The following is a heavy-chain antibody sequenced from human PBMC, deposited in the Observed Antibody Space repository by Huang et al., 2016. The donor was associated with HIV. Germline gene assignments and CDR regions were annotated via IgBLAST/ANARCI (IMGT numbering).Heavy chain of an antibody. CDR2: VRSIAFGGAS. V-gene: IGHV3-15*08. Sequence: WFRQSPRKGLEWIGFVRSIAFGGASKSAPSVKDRFSVSREEAKNVGFLQMENLQVDDTAGYYCSPTGDDYFYYYMDVWGNGTTVIVS. CDR3: SPTGDDYFYYYMDV. J-gene: IGHJ6*03. D-gene: IGHD4-17*01.